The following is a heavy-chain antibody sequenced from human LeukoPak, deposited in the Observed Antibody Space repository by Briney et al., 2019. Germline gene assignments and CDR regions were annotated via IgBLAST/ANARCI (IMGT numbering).Heavy chain of an antibody. D-gene: IGHD4-17*01. V-gene: IGHV3-48*04. CDR2: ITSGSSTI. J-gene: IGHJ6*02. Sequence: GGSLRLSCAASGFTFSSYAMSWVRQAPGKGLEWVSYITSGSSTIYYADSVKGRFTIPRDNAKNSLYLQMNSLRAEDTAVYYCARSTTVTFFGMDVWGQGTTVTVSS. CDR3: ARSTTVTFFGMDV. CDR1: GFTFSSYA.